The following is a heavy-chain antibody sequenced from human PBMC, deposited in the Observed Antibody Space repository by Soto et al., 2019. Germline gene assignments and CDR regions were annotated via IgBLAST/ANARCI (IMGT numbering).Heavy chain of an antibody. D-gene: IGHD1-26*01. J-gene: IGHJ4*02. CDR1: GDSITSYY. CDR3: ARVYRRELVFDF. CDR2: IYYSGGT. Sequence: QVQLQESGPGLVKPSQTLSLSCTVSGDSITSYYWSWIRQPPGKGLEWIGYIYYSGGTSYNTSLESRVNISVDQSKIQFSRRLNSVTAAATAVDYWARVYRRELVFDFWGQGTLVSVSS. V-gene: IGHV4-59*01.